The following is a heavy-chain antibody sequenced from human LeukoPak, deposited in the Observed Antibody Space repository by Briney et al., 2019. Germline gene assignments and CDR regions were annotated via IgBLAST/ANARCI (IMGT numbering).Heavy chain of an antibody. D-gene: IGHD5-24*01. Sequence: ASVKVSCKASGYTFTGYYVHWVRQAPGQGLEWMGRINPNSGDTNYAQKFQGRVTMTRDTSISTAYMELRSLRSDDTAVYYCAREKRDGYNKRFDYWGQGTLVTVSS. J-gene: IGHJ4*02. CDR2: INPNSGDT. V-gene: IGHV1-2*06. CDR3: AREKRDGYNKRFDY. CDR1: GYTFTGYY.